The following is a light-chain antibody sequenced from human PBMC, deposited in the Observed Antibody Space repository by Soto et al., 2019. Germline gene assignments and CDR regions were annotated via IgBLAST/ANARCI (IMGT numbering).Light chain of an antibody. Sequence: QSALSQEPSVSGTPGQRVAMACSGGNSNIGKNSVNWYRQVPGTAPQLLIYSDTMRSFGIPDRFSASKSGTSASLAIGGLQSDDEALYFCAAWDDSLNGLVFGGGTQLTVL. CDR2: SDT. CDR3: AAWDDSLNGLV. J-gene: IGLJ7*01. V-gene: IGLV1-44*01. CDR1: NSNIGKNS.